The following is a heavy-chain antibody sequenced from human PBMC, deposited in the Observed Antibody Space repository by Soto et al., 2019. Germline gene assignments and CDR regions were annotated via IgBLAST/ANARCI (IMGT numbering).Heavy chain of an antibody. J-gene: IGHJ6*02. V-gene: IGHV4-30-4*01. D-gene: IGHD4-17*01. CDR1: GGSLSDDDYY. Sequence: SETLYLIRTVPGGSLSDDDYYWTFICQSPGKGLAWIGHIYYNGNTYYNPSLKSRLTMSLDTSQNQFSLHLTSVIAADSALYFFARAITVTSSFFFYGLDVWGQGTTVS. CDR3: ARAITVTSSFFFYGLDV. CDR2: IYYNGNT.